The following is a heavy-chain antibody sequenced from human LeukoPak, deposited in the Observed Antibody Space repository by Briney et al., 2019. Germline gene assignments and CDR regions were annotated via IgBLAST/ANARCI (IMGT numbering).Heavy chain of an antibody. CDR3: ARGPRYDYVWGSYESDFDY. J-gene: IGHJ4*02. CDR1: GGSISSSSYY. Sequence: SETLSLTCTVSGGSISSSSYYWGWIRQPPGKGLEWIGSIYYSGSTYYNPSLKSRVTISVDTSKNQFSLKLSSVTAADTAVYYRARGPRYDYVWGSYESDFDYWGQGTLVAVSS. CDR2: IYYSGST. V-gene: IGHV4-39*07. D-gene: IGHD3-16*01.